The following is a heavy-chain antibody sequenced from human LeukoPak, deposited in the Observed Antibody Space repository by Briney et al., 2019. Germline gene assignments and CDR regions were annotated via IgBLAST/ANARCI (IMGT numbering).Heavy chain of an antibody. J-gene: IGHJ4*02. D-gene: IGHD4-17*01. V-gene: IGHV4-59*08. CDR3: ARHYGDLYLPFDY. CDR1: GGSISIYY. CDR2: MSNSGST. Sequence: KPSETLSLTCTVSGGSISIYYWSWIRQPPGKGLEWIGYMSNSGSTNSNPSLRSRVTISVDTSKNQFSLKLSSVTAADTAVYYCARHYGDLYLPFDYWGQGTLVTVSS.